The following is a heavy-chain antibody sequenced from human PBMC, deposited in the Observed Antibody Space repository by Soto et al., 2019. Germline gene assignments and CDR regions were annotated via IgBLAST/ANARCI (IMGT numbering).Heavy chain of an antibody. Sequence: QVQLVQSGAEMRKPGSSLRVSCKASGGTFSDFAFSWVRQAPGQGLEWMGGIVPRFGSPNYAQKFGGRVTISADTSTSTVYMEVSSLRFDDTAVYFCARDLIQLRLGKYSFNGMDVWGQGTMITVSS. CDR3: ARDLIQLRLGKYSFNGMDV. CDR1: GGTFSDFA. J-gene: IGHJ6*02. D-gene: IGHD3-16*01. V-gene: IGHV1-69*06. CDR2: IVPRFGSP.